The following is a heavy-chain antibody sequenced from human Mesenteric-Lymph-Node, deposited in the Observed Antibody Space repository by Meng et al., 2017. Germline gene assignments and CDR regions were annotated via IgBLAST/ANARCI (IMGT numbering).Heavy chain of an antibody. CDR3: ARIRIEMATGSGFDI. J-gene: IGHJ3*02. V-gene: IGHV1-69*06. CDR2: IIPIFGTA. D-gene: IGHD5-24*01. CDR1: GGTFSSYA. Sequence: SVKVSCKASGGTFSSYAISWVRQAPGQGLEWMGGIIPIFGTANYAQKFQGRVTITADKSTSTAYMELSSLRAEDTATYYCARIRIEMATGSGFDIWGQGTVVTVSS.